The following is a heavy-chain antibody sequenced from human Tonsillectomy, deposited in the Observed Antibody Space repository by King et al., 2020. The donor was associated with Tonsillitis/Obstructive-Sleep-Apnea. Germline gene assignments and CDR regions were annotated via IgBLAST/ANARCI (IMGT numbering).Heavy chain of an antibody. CDR2: IKQDGSEK. D-gene: IGHD6-19*01. CDR1: GFTFSSYW. V-gene: IGHV3-7*04. J-gene: IGHJ4*02. CDR3: AGGSGWIIAY. Sequence: VQLVESGGGLVQPGGSLRLSCAVSGFTFSSYWMNWVRQAPGKGLEWLANIKQDGSEKYYVDSVKGRFTISRDNAKNSLYLQMNSLRVEDTAVYYCAGGSGWIIAYWGQGTLVTVSS.